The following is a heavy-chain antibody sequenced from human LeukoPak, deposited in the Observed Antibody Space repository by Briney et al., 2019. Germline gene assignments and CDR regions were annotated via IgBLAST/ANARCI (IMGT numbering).Heavy chain of an antibody. V-gene: IGHV1-69*01. D-gene: IGHD3-22*01. CDR2: IIPIFGTA. Sequence: GSSVKVSCKSSGGTFSTYAISWVRQAPGQGLEWMGGIIPIFGTADYAQKFQGRVTITADESTSTAYMELSALRSEDMAVYYCATYDSSGHYSFAFDYWGQGTLVTVSS. CDR1: GGTFSTYA. CDR3: ATYDSSGHYSFAFDY. J-gene: IGHJ4*02.